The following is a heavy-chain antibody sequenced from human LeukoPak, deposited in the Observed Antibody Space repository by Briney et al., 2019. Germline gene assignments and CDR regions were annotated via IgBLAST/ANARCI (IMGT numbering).Heavy chain of an antibody. J-gene: IGHJ4*02. Sequence: GGSLRLSCAASGFTFSSYWMSWVRQAPGKGLEWVANIKQDGSEKYYVDSVKGRFTISGDNAKNSLYLQMNSLRAEDTAVYYCARVPRWGYCSSTSCYSYSHFDYWGQGTLVTVSS. V-gene: IGHV3-7*01. D-gene: IGHD2-2*01. CDR1: GFTFSSYW. CDR2: IKQDGSEK. CDR3: ARVPRWGYCSSTSCYSYSHFDY.